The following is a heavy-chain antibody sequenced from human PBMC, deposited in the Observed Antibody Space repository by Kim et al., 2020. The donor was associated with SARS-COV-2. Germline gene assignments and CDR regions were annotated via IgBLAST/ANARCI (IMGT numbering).Heavy chain of an antibody. J-gene: IGHJ5*02. Sequence: ASVKVSCKASGYTFTGYYMHWVRQAPGQGLEWMGRINPNSGGTNYAQKFQGRVTMTRDTSISTAYMELSRLRSDDTAVYYCARDLSGWGYWFDPWGQGTLVTVSS. V-gene: IGHV1-2*06. CDR3: ARDLSGWGYWFDP. CDR2: INPNSGGT. D-gene: IGHD3-16*01. CDR1: GYTFTGYY.